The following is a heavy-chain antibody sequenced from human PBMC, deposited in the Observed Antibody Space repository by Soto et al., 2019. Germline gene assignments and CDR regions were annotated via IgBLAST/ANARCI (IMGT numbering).Heavy chain of an antibody. CDR2: IIPIFGTA. CDR3: ARDYYDSSGYYEGNYGMDV. V-gene: IGHV1-69*01. D-gene: IGHD3-22*01. J-gene: IGHJ6*02. CDR1: GGTFSSYA. Sequence: QVQLVQSGAEVKKPGSSVKVSCKASGGTFSSYAISWVRQAPGQGLEWMGGIIPIFGTANYAQKFQGRVTMTADESTSTAYMELSSLRSEDTAVYYCARDYYDSSGYYEGNYGMDVWGQGTTVTVSS.